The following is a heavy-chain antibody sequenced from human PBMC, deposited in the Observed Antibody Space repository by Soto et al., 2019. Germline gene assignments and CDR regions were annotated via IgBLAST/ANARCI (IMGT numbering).Heavy chain of an antibody. J-gene: IGHJ4*02. CDR2: ISYDGSNK. D-gene: IGHD3-10*01. CDR1: GFTFSSYA. V-gene: IGHV3-30-3*01. Sequence: GGSLRLSCAASGFTFSSYAMHWVRQAPGKGLEWVAVISYDGSNKYYADSVKGRFTISRDNSKNTLYLQMNSLRAEDTAVYYCARDSTMVRGVIIPEIDYWGQGTLVTVSS. CDR3: ARDSTMVRGVIIPEIDY.